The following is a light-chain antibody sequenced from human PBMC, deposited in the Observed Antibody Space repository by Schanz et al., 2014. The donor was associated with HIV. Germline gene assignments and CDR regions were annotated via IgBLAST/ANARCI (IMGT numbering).Light chain of an antibody. CDR3: CSYAGRNIHWA. Sequence: QSVLTQPPSASGTPGQRVTISCSGSSSIIGSNYVYWYQQLPGTAPKLLIYRDSQRPSGVPDRFSGSKSDNTATLTISGLQAEDEADYYCCSYAGRNIHWAFGGGTKLTVL. CDR2: RDS. CDR1: SSIIGSNY. V-gene: IGLV1-47*01. J-gene: IGLJ3*02.